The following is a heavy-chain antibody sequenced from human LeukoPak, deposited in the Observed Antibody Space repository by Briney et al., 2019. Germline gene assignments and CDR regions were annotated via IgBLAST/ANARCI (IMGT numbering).Heavy chain of an antibody. Sequence: GESLKISCKGSGYSFTSYWIGWVRQMPGKGLEWMGIIYPGDSDTRYSPSFQGQVTISADKSISTAYLQWSSLKASDTAMYYCARWTSNYYYDSSGRLGWYFDLWGRGTLVTVSS. CDR2: IYPGDSDT. CDR3: ARWTSNYYYDSSGRLGWYFDL. D-gene: IGHD3-22*01. J-gene: IGHJ2*01. CDR1: GYSFTSYW. V-gene: IGHV5-51*01.